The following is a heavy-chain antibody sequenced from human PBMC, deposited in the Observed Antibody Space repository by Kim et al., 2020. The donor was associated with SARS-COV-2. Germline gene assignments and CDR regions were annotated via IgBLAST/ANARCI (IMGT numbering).Heavy chain of an antibody. CDR3: ARDAKAPSPYSRNYYYYGMDV. CDR2: IYYSGST. J-gene: IGHJ6*02. D-gene: IGHD6-13*01. V-gene: IGHV4-59*13. Sequence: SETLSLTCTVSGGSISSYYWSWIRQPPGKGLEWIGYIYYSGSTNYNPSLKSRVTISVDTSKNQFSLKLSSVTAADTAVYYCARDAKAPSPYSRNYYYYGMDVWGQGTTVTVSS. CDR1: GGSISSYY.